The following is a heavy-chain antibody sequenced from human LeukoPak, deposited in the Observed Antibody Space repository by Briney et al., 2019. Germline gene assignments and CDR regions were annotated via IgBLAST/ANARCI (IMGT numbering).Heavy chain of an antibody. CDR3: ARASVTYYYYYYMDV. CDR1: GGSITNYY. D-gene: IGHD4-11*01. V-gene: IGHV4-59*01. CDR2: IHYSGST. J-gene: IGHJ6*03. Sequence: SETLSLTCTVSGGSITNYYWTWIRQPPGEGLEWIGYIHYSGSTNYNPSLKSRVTISVDTSKNQFSLKLSSVTAADTAVYYCARASVTYYYYYYMDVWGKGTTVTVSS.